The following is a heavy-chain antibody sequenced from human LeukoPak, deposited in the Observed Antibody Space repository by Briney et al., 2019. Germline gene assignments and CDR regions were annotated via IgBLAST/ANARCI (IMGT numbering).Heavy chain of an antibody. CDR2: IYYSGST. V-gene: IGHV4-39*01. CDR3: ARHNGYGDYVGY. J-gene: IGHJ4*02. Sequence: PSETLSLTCTVSGGSISSSSYYWGWIRQPPGKGLEWIGSIYYSGSTYYNPSLKSRVTISVDTSKNRFSLKLSSVTAADTAVYYCARHNGYGDYVGYWGQGTLVTVSS. D-gene: IGHD4-17*01. CDR1: GGSISSSSYY.